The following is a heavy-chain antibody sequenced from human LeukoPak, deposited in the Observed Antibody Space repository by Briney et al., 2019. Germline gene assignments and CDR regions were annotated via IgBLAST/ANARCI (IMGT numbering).Heavy chain of an antibody. D-gene: IGHD1-14*01. J-gene: IGHJ4*02. CDR3: ARYPGINFDY. V-gene: IGHV4-31*03. CDR2: ASYSGGT. Sequence: PSETLSLTCSVSGGSVTGGGYYWSWIRQHPGKGLEWIGFASYSGGTYYNPSLMSRITISVDRSQNQFSLRMRDVTAADTAVYYCARYPGINFDYWGQGTLVTVSS. CDR1: GGSVTGGGYY.